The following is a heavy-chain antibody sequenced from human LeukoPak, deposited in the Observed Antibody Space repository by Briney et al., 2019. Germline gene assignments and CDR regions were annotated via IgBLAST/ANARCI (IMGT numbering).Heavy chain of an antibody. J-gene: IGHJ6*03. D-gene: IGHD6-19*01. CDR3: AREAVAGTGGDYYYYMDV. CDR1: GYTFTSYY. Sequence: ASVTVSFKASGYTFTSYYMHWVRQAPGQGLEWMGIINPSGGSTSYAQKFQGRVTMTRDMSTSTVYMELSSLRSEDTAVYYCAREAVAGTGGDYYYYMDVWGKGTTVTVSS. CDR2: INPSGGST. V-gene: IGHV1-46*01.